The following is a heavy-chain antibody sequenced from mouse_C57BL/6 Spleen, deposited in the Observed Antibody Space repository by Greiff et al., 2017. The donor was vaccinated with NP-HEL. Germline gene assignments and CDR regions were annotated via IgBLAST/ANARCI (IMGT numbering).Heavy chain of an antibody. CDR1: GFSLTSYG. D-gene: IGHD3-1*01. CDR3: ARASRGKGDFDY. J-gene: IGHJ2*01. CDR2: IWSGGST. V-gene: IGHV2-2*01. Sequence: VKLMESGPGLVQPSQSLSITCPVSGFSLTSYGVHWVRQSPGKGLEWLGVIWSGGSTDYTAAFISRLSISKDNSKSQVFFKMNSLQADDTAIYYCARASRGKGDFDYWGQGTTLTVSS.